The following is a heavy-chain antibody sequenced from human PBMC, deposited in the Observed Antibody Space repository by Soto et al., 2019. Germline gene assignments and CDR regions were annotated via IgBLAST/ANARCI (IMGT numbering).Heavy chain of an antibody. Sequence: QVQLVQSGAEVKKPGSSVKVSCKASGGTFSSYAISWVRQAPGQGLEWMGGIIPIFGTANYAQKFQGRVTITADESKSTDYVELSSLRSEDTAVYYCARTFEWRHGAFDIWGQGTLVTVSS. J-gene: IGHJ3*02. CDR2: IIPIFGTA. CDR3: ARTFEWRHGAFDI. D-gene: IGHD3-9*01. V-gene: IGHV1-69*01. CDR1: GGTFSSYA.